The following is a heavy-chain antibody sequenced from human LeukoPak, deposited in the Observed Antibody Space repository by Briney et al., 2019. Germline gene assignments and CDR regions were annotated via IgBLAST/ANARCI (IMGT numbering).Heavy chain of an antibody. D-gene: IGHD6-13*01. CDR3: ARGHSSSWTFDY. CDR1: GFTFSSYG. J-gene: IGHJ4*02. CDR2: IWYDGSNK. V-gene: IGHV3-33*01. Sequence: GGSLRLSCAASGFTFSSYGMHWVRQAPGKGLEWVAVIWYDGSNKYYADSVKGRFTISRDNSKNTLYLQMNSLRAEDTAVYYCARGHSSSWTFDYWGQGTLVTVSS.